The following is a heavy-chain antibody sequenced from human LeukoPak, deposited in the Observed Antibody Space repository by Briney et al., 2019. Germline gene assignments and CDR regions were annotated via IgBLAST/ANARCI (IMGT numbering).Heavy chain of an antibody. Sequence: SETLSLTCTVSGGSISSYYWSWIRQPPGKGLEWIGYIYYSGSTNYNPSLKSRVTISVDTSKNQFSLKLSSVTAADTAVYYCARLYGNGDWFDPWGQGTLVTVSS. CDR3: ARLYGNGDWFDP. V-gene: IGHV4-59*01. CDR1: GGSISSYY. D-gene: IGHD3-16*01. CDR2: IYYSGST. J-gene: IGHJ5*02.